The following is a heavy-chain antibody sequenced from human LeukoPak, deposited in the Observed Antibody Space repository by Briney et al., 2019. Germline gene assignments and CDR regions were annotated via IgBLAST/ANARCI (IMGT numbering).Heavy chain of an antibody. CDR1: GFTFSSYA. D-gene: IGHD6-19*01. J-gene: IGHJ3*02. CDR3: AKPCRSGLSPFDAFNI. CDR2: NSGSGDST. Sequence: PGGSLRLSCAASGFTFSSYAMSWVRQAAGKGLEWVSANSGSGDSTYYADSVKGRFTISRDNSKNTLYLQMNSLRAEDTAVYYCAKPCRSGLSPFDAFNIWGQGTMVTVSS. V-gene: IGHV3-23*01.